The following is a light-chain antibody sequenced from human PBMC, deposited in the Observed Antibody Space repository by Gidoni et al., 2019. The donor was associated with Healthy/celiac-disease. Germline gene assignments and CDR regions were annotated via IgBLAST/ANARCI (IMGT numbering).Light chain of an antibody. CDR3: SSYTSSSTLV. V-gene: IGLV2-14*03. Sequence: QSALTQPASVSGSPGQSITISCTGPSSDVGGYNYVSWYQHHPGKAPKLMIYDVSNRPSGVSKRFSGYKSGNTASLTISGLQAEDEADYYCSSYTSSSTLVFGGGTKLTVL. CDR2: DVS. J-gene: IGLJ2*01. CDR1: SSDVGGYNY.